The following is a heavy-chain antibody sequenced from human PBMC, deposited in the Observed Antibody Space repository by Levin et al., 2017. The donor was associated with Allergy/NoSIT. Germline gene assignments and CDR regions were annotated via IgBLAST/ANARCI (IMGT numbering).Heavy chain of an antibody. CDR1: GFTFSSYD. CDR3: ARGAVAGTGVIAFDI. V-gene: IGHV3-13*04. D-gene: IGHD6-19*01. Sequence: TGGSLRLSCAASGFTFSSYDMHWVRQATGKGLEWVSAIGTAGDTYYPGSVKGRFTISRENAKNSLYLQMNSLRAGDTAVYYCARGAVAGTGVIAFDIWGQGTMVTVSS. J-gene: IGHJ3*02. CDR2: IGTAGDT.